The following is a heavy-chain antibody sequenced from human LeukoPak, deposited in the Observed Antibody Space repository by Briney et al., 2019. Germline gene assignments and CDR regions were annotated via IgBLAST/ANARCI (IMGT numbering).Heavy chain of an antibody. V-gene: IGHV1-46*01. Sequence: GASVKVSCKASGYTFTSYYMHWVRQAPGQGLEWMGIINSSGGSTTYAQKLQARVTMTRDTSTSTVYMELSSLRSEDTAVYYCARAPGYCSGGSCYSGAFDIWGQGTIITVSS. D-gene: IGHD2-15*01. CDR3: ARAPGYCSGGSCYSGAFDI. CDR2: INSSGGST. J-gene: IGHJ3*02. CDR1: GYTFTSYY.